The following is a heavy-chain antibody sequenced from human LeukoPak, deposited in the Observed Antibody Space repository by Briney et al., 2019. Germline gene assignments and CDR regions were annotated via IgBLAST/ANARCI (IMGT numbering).Heavy chain of an antibody. CDR1: GFTFNSYW. D-gene: IGHD6-6*01. CDR3: ARIGYSSSSNDY. CDR2: IKQDGSVK. V-gene: IGHV3-7*01. J-gene: IGHJ4*02. Sequence: GGSLRLSCAASGFTFNSYWMSWVRQAPGKGLEWVANIKQDGSVKYYVDSVRGRFTISRDNAKNSLYLQMNSLRAGDTAVYYCARIGYSSSSNDYWGQGTLVIVSS.